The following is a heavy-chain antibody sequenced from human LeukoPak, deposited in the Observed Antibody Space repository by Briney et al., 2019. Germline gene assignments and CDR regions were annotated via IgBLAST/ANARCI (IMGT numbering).Heavy chain of an antibody. CDR1: GFTFSSYD. D-gene: IGHD1-26*01. Sequence: GGSLRLSCAASGFTFSSYDMHWVRQATGKGLEWVSAIGTAGDTYYPGSVKGRFTISRENAKNSLYLQMNSLRAGDTAVYYCARAVSGSYIFDYWGQGTLVTVPS. V-gene: IGHV3-13*04. CDR3: ARAVSGSYIFDY. J-gene: IGHJ4*02. CDR2: IGTAGDT.